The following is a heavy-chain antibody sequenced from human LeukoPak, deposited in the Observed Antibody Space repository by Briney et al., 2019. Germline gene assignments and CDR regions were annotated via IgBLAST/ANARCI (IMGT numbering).Heavy chain of an antibody. Sequence: SETLSLTCAVYGGSFSGYYWSWIRQPPGKGLEWIGEINHSGSTNYNPSLKSRVTISVDTSKNQFSLKLSSVTAADTAVYYCARGPRSVYADHNFDYWGQGTLVTVSS. V-gene: IGHV4-34*01. CDR1: GGSFSGYY. J-gene: IGHJ4*02. D-gene: IGHD2-8*01. CDR3: ARGPRSVYADHNFDY. CDR2: INHSGST.